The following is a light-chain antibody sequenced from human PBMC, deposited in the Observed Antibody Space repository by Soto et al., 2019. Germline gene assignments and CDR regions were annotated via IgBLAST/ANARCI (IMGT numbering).Light chain of an antibody. J-gene: IGKJ1*01. CDR2: GAS. Sequence: EIVLTQSPGTLSLSPGERATLSCRASQSVSSNFLAWYQQKPGQAPRLLIYGASKRATGIPDRFSGSGSGTDFTLTISRLEPEDFAVYYCQQYGSSPRTFGQGTKWIS. CDR1: QSVSSNF. CDR3: QQYGSSPRT. V-gene: IGKV3-20*01.